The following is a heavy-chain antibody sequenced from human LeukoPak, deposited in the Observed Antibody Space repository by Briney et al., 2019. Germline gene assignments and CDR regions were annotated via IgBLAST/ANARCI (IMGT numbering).Heavy chain of an antibody. J-gene: IGHJ4*02. Sequence: GGSLGLSCAAPGFTFSDYYMSWIRQPLGKGLEWVSYISSSGSTIYYADSVKGRFTISRDNAKNSLYLQMNSLRAEDTAVYYCASSRYGDYVNYWGQGTLVTVSS. CDR3: ASSRYGDYVNY. CDR2: ISSSGSTI. CDR1: GFTFSDYY. V-gene: IGHV3-11*01. D-gene: IGHD4-17*01.